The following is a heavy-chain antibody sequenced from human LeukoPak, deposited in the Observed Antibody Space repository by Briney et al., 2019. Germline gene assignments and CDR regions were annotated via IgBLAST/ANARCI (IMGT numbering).Heavy chain of an antibody. Sequence: GGSLRLSCVASGYTFSSYAIHWVRQAPGKGLEWVAVISYDGSKKHYGDSVKGRFIISRDDSKNTLYLQMNSLSPEDTAVYYCAKRTNFGDSHHGMDVWGRGTKVTVSS. CDR1: GYTFSSYA. CDR2: ISYDGSKK. V-gene: IGHV3-30*18. J-gene: IGHJ6*02. D-gene: IGHD4-17*01. CDR3: AKRTNFGDSHHGMDV.